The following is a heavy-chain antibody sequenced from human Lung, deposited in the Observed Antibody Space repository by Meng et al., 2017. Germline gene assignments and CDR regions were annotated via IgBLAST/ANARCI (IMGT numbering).Heavy chain of an antibody. CDR2: INPKSGDT. V-gene: IGHV1-2*06. CDR3: ARDEDISAAGKLFGDY. D-gene: IGHD6-25*01. CDR1: GYNFPDYY. Sequence: QVQRVQSGAEVKKPGASMKVSCKPSGYNFPDYYIHWVRRAPGQGLEWMGRINPKSGDTHYAQKFQARVTMTGDTSISTAYMELSGLRSDDTAMYYCARDEDISAAGKLFGDYWGQGTLVTVSS. J-gene: IGHJ4*02.